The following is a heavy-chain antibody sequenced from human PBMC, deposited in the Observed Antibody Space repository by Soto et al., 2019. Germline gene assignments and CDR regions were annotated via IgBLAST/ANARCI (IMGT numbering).Heavy chain of an antibody. CDR1: GGTFSSYA. CDR3: ASADYYDSSGYYSPPGY. Sequence: ASVKVSCKASGGTFSSYAISWVRQAPGQGLEWMGGIIPIFGTANYAQKFQGRVTITADESTSTAYMELSSLRSEDTAVYYCASADYYDSSGYYSPPGYWGQGTLVTVSS. D-gene: IGHD3-22*01. J-gene: IGHJ4*02. CDR2: IIPIFGTA. V-gene: IGHV1-69*13.